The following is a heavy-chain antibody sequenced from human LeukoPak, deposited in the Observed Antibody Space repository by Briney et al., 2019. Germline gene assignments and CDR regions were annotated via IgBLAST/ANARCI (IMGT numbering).Heavy chain of an antibody. CDR3: AKDRLPDSSGYPFDY. J-gene: IGHJ4*02. CDR1: GFTFSSYA. D-gene: IGHD3-22*01. Sequence: PGGSLRLSCAASGFTFSSYAMSWVRQAPGKGLEWVSAISGSGGSTYYADSVKGRFTISRDNSKNTLYLQMNSLRAEDTAVYYCAKDRLPDSSGYPFDYWGQGTLVTVSS. CDR2: ISGSGGST. V-gene: IGHV3-23*01.